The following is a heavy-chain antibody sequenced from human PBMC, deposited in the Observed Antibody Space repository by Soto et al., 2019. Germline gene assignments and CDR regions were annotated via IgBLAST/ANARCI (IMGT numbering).Heavy chain of an antibody. CDR1: GYSFTSYW. V-gene: IGHV5-51*01. J-gene: IGHJ6*03. Sequence: PGESLKISCKGSGYSFTSYWIGWVRQMPGKGLEWMGIIYPGDSDTRYSPSFQGQVTISADKSISTAYLQWSSLKASDTAMYYCARRVSDILNYYYMDVWGKGTTVTVSS. CDR2: IYPGDSDT. D-gene: IGHD3-9*01. CDR3: ARRVSDILNYYYMDV.